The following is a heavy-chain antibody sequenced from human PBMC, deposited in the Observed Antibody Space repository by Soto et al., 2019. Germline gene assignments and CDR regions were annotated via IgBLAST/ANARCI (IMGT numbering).Heavy chain of an antibody. Sequence: GGSLRLSCAASGFTFRRYWMHWVRQAPGKGLVWVSRINPDGSTTNYADSVKGRFTISRDNAKNTLYLQMNSLRAEDTAVYYCATLLYGGGWIYYYYYMDVWGKGTTVTVSS. J-gene: IGHJ6*03. CDR2: INPDGSTT. CDR1: GFTFRRYW. D-gene: IGHD6-19*01. CDR3: ATLLYGGGWIYYYYYMDV. V-gene: IGHV3-74*01.